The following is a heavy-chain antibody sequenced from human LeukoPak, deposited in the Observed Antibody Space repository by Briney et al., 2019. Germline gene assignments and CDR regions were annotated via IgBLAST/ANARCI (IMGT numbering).Heavy chain of an antibody. CDR2: INPNSGGT. V-gene: IGHV1-2*02. Sequence: EASVKVSCEASGYTFTGYYMHWVRQAPGQGLEWMGWINPNSGGTNYAQKFQGRVTMTRDTSISTAYMELSRLRSDDTAVYYCARLRNYYDSSGSQLGYWGQGTLVTVSS. CDR1: GYTFTGYY. J-gene: IGHJ4*02. D-gene: IGHD3-22*01. CDR3: ARLRNYYDSSGSQLGY.